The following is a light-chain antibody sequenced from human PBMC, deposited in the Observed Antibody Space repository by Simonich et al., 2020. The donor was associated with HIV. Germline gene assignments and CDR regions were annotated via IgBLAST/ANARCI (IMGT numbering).Light chain of an antibody. V-gene: IGKV3-15*01. J-gene: IGKJ2*02. CDR1: QSISSN. Sequence: EIVMTQSPATLSVSPGERATLSFRSSQSISSNLAWYPQKPGQAPRLLNYCASTRATGYPARFRGSGSGTEFTLTISSLQSEDFAVYYCQHYNSWPPMCTFGQGTKLEIK. CDR3: QHYNSWPPMCT. CDR2: CAS.